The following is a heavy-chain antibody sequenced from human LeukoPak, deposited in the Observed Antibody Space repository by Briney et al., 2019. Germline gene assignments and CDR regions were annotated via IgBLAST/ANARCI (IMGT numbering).Heavy chain of an antibody. CDR2: IYPGDSDT. D-gene: IGHD1-26*01. Sequence: LGESLQISCKGSGYIFTSYWIGWVRQMPGKGLEWMGFIYPGDSDTRYSPSFQGQVTISADKSMSTAYLQWSSLKASDTAMYYCARRRGRYSGDAFDIWGQGTMVTVSS. CDR1: GYIFTSYW. CDR3: ARRRGRYSGDAFDI. J-gene: IGHJ3*02. V-gene: IGHV5-51*01.